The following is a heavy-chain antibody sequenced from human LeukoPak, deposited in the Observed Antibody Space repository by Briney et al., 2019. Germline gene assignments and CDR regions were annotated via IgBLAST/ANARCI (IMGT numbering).Heavy chain of an antibody. Sequence: GGSLRLSCAASGFTFSSYAMSWVRQAPGKGLEWVANIKQDGSEKYYVDSVKGRFTISRDNAKNSLYLQMNSLRAEDAAVYYCARDSKWSGDDYWGQGTLVTVSS. CDR1: GFTFSSYA. CDR2: IKQDGSEK. D-gene: IGHD3-3*01. J-gene: IGHJ4*02. V-gene: IGHV3-7*01. CDR3: ARDSKWSGDDY.